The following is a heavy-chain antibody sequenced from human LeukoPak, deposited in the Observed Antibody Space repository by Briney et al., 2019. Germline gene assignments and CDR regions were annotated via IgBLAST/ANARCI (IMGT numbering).Heavy chain of an antibody. D-gene: IGHD3-3*01. V-gene: IGHV4-31*03. Sequence: SETLSLTCTVSGGSVSSGGYYWSWIRQPPGKGLEWIGYIYYSGSTYYNPSLKSRVTISVDTSKNQFSLKLSSVTAADTAVYYCARSLFHDDFNWFDPWGQGTLVTVSS. CDR1: GGSVSSGGYY. CDR2: IYYSGST. J-gene: IGHJ5*02. CDR3: ARSLFHDDFNWFDP.